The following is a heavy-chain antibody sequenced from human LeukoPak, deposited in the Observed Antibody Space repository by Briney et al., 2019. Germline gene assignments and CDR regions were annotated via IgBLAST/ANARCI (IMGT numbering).Heavy chain of an antibody. CDR3: ARGHGDDY. Sequence: GDSLDIPGQASGSSFTSMWFGWFGQLPGNGLGCMGYIYPGDSDTRYSPYFQGNATISPDKSINTAYMHGSSLKASDTAIYYCARGHGDDYWGQGTLVTVSS. V-gene: IGHV5-51*03. CDR1: GSSFTSMW. J-gene: IGHJ4*02. D-gene: IGHD4-17*01. CDR2: IYPGDSDT.